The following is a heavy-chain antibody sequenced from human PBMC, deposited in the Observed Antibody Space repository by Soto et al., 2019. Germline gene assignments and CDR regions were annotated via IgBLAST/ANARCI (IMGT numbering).Heavy chain of an antibody. CDR1: GGSISSSNW. Sequence: SETLSLTCAVSGGSISSSNWWSWVRQPPGKGLEWIGEIYHSGSTNYNPSLKSRVTISVDKSKNQFSLKLSSVTAADTAVYYCARDHSSTDTPDYYDSSGYRRNDAFDIWGQGTMVT. CDR2: IYHSGST. J-gene: IGHJ3*02. V-gene: IGHV4-4*02. D-gene: IGHD3-22*01. CDR3: ARDHSSTDTPDYYDSSGYRRNDAFDI.